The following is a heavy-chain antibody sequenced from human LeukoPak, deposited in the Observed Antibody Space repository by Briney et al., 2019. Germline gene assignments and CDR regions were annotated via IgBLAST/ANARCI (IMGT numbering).Heavy chain of an antibody. J-gene: IGHJ3*02. CDR3: ARGGRKYNWNYEDAFDT. Sequence: TPSETLSLTCAVYGGSFSGYYWSWIRQPPGKGLEWIGEINHSGSTNYNPSLKSRVTISVDTSKNQFSLKLSSVTAADTAVYYCARGGRKYNWNYEDAFDTWGQGTMVTVS. CDR1: GGSFSGYY. V-gene: IGHV4-34*01. D-gene: IGHD1-7*01. CDR2: INHSGST.